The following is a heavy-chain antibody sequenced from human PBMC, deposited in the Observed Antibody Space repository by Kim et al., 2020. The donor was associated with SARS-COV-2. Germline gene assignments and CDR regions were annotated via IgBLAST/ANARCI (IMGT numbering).Heavy chain of an antibody. J-gene: IGHJ3*02. D-gene: IGHD3-16*01. V-gene: IGHV3-48*02. CDR1: GFTFSAYD. CDR2: ITKSSATI. CDR3: VRDRMGGAFDI. Sequence: GGSLRLSCATSGFTFSAYDMNWVRQAPGKGLEWLSFITKSSATIYYADSVRGRFTISRDNAKNSLYLQMNSLRDEDTALYYCVRDRMGGAFDIWGQGTMVTVSS.